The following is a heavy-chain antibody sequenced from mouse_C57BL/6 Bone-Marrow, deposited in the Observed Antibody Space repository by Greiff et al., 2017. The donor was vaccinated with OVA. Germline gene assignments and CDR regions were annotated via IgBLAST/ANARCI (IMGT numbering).Heavy chain of an antibody. Sequence: VQLQQSGAELARPGASVKLSCKASGYTFTSYGISWVKQRTGQGLEWIGEIYPRGGNTYYNEKFKGKATLTADKSSSTAYMELRSLTSEDSAVYFCAPLYGSLFAYWGQGTLVTVSA. CDR2: IYPRGGNT. V-gene: IGHV1-81*01. CDR1: GYTFTSYG. J-gene: IGHJ3*01. CDR3: APLYGSLFAY. D-gene: IGHD1-1*01.